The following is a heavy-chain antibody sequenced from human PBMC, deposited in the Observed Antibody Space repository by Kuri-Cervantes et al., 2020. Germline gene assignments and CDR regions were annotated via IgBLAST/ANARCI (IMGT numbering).Heavy chain of an antibody. D-gene: IGHD6-19*01. CDR1: GSTFSSYS. CDR3: AKGGSGWYGSAFDI. Sequence: LTCAASGSTFSSYSMNWVRQAPGKGLEWVSSISSSSSYIYYADSVKGRFTISRDNAKNSLYLQMNSLRVEDTALYYCAKGGSGWYGSAFDIWGQGTMVTVSS. CDR2: ISSSSSYI. V-gene: IGHV3-21*04. J-gene: IGHJ3*02.